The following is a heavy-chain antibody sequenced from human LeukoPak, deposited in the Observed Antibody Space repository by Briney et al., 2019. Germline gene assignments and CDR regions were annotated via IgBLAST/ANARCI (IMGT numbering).Heavy chain of an antibody. V-gene: IGHV1-18*01. J-gene: IGHJ4*02. CDR1: GYTFTSYG. CDR3: ARSEVVPAAISSFDY. CDR2: ISAYNGNT. Sequence: ASVKVSCKASGYTFTSYGISWVRQAPGQGLEWMGWISAYNGNTNYAQKLQGRVTMTTDTSTSTAYMELRSLRSDDTAVYYCARSEVVPAAISSFDYWGQGTLVTVSS. D-gene: IGHD2-2*02.